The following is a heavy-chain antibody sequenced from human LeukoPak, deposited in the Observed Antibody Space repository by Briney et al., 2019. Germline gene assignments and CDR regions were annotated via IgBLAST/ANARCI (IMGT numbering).Heavy chain of an antibody. CDR1: GGSIGSGGYS. D-gene: IGHD3-22*01. Sequence: SETLSLTCAVSGGSIGSGGYSWSWIRQPPGKGLEWIGYIYHSGSTYYNPPLKSRVTVSVDRSKNQFSLKLSSVTAADTAVYYCARGDSSGYYRYFDYWGQGTLVTVSS. CDR2: IYHSGST. V-gene: IGHV4-30-2*01. CDR3: ARGDSSGYYRYFDY. J-gene: IGHJ4*02.